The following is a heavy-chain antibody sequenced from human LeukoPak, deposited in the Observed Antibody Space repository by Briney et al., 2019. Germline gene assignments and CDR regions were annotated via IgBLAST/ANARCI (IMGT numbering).Heavy chain of an antibody. V-gene: IGHV3-21*01. Sequence: GGSLRLSCAASGFTFSSYSMNWVRQAPGKGLEWVSSISGSSYYIYYADSVKGRFTISRDNAKYSLYLQMNSLRAEDTAVYYCVRGSYGAYDYWGQGSLVTVSS. CDR2: ISGSSYYI. J-gene: IGHJ4*02. CDR3: VRGSYGAYDY. CDR1: GFTFSSYS. D-gene: IGHD4-17*01.